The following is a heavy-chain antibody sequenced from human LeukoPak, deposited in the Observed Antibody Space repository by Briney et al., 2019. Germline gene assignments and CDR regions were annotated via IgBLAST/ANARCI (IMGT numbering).Heavy chain of an antibody. Sequence: GGSLRLSCAASGFTVSSNYMSWVRQAPGKGLEWVSVIYSGGSTYYADSVQGLFTISRDNSKNTLYLQMNSLRAEDTAVYYCASGLRDGYNPFDYWGQGTLVTVSS. CDR3: ASGLRDGYNPFDY. CDR2: IYSGGST. V-gene: IGHV3-53*01. CDR1: GFTVSSNY. J-gene: IGHJ4*02. D-gene: IGHD5-24*01.